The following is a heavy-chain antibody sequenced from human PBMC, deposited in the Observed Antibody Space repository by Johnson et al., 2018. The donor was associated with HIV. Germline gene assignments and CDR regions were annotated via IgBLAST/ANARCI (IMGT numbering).Heavy chain of an antibody. CDR1: GFTVSSNY. V-gene: IGHV3-53*01. Sequence: VQLVESGGGLIQPGGSLRLSCAASGFTVSSNYMSWVRQAPGQGLEWVSVISSGGSTYYADSVKGRFTIPRDNSKNTLYLQMNSLRAEDKAVYYCARGLGDSSGYTDSFDIWGQGTMVTVSS. CDR2: ISSGGST. CDR3: ARGLGDSSGYTDSFDI. D-gene: IGHD3-22*01. J-gene: IGHJ3*02.